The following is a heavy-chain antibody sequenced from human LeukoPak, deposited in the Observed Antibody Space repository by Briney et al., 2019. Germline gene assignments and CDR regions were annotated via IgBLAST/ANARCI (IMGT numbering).Heavy chain of an antibody. CDR2: ISGSGGST. Sequence: PGGSLRLSCAASGFTFSNYAMNWVRQAPGKGLEWVSAISGSGGSTYYADSVKGRFTISRDNSKNTLYLQMNSLRVEDTAVYSCARGWYGPDSCGQGTLVTVSS. CDR1: GFTFSNYA. J-gene: IGHJ5*01. D-gene: IGHD2-15*01. V-gene: IGHV3-23*01. CDR3: ARGWYGPDS.